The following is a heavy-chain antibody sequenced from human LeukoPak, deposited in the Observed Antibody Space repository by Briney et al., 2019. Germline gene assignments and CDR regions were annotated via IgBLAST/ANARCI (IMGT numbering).Heavy chain of an antibody. D-gene: IGHD3-3*01. Sequence: GSSVKVSCKASGGTFSSYAISWVRQAPGQGLEWMGGIIPIFGTANYAQKFQGRVTITADESTSTAYMELRSLRSDDTAVYYCARDQPYYDFWSGYSPADYWGQGTLVTVSS. CDR2: IIPIFGTA. J-gene: IGHJ4*02. CDR3: ARDQPYYDFWSGYSPADY. CDR1: GGTFSSYA. V-gene: IGHV1-69*01.